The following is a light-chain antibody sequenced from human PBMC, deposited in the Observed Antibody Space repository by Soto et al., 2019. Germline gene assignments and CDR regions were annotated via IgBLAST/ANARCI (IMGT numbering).Light chain of an antibody. CDR2: DAS. CDR3: QQRSNWHPVT. Sequence: EIVLTQSPATLSLSPGERATLSCRASQGVSSYLAWYQQNPGQAPRLLIYDASNRATGIPARFSGSGPGTDFTLTISSLEPEDFAVYYCQQRSNWHPVTFGPGTKVDIK. CDR1: QGVSSY. J-gene: IGKJ3*01. V-gene: IGKV3D-11*01.